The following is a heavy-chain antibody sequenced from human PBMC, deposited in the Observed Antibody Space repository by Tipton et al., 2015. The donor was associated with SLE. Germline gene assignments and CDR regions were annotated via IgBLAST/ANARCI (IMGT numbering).Heavy chain of an antibody. CDR1: GFTFSDYY. J-gene: IGHJ4*02. CDR3: ARRGGYRAYEDYFDS. Sequence: SLRLSCAASGFTFSDYYMNWVRQVPGKGLEWLSYISSDGDSVHYADSVKGRFTISRDNSKRMVYLQMDGLRVDDTAVYYCARRGGYRAYEDYFDSWGQGTLVTVSS. V-gene: IGHV3-11*01. CDR2: ISSDGDSV. D-gene: IGHD5-12*01.